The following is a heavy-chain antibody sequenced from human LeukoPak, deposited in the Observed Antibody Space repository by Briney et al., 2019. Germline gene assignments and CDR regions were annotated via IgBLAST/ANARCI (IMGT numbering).Heavy chain of an antibody. CDR3: ARDSEKSSSFAFDI. CDR1: GFTFRSHW. J-gene: IGHJ3*02. D-gene: IGHD6-13*01. V-gene: IGHV3-7*01. Sequence: GGSLRLSCAASGFTFRSHWMSWVRQAPGKGLEWVANINLDGSEKYYVDSVMGRFAVSRDNAENSLYLQINSLRAEDTAVYFCARDSEKSSSFAFDIWGQGTVVTVSS. CDR2: INLDGSEK.